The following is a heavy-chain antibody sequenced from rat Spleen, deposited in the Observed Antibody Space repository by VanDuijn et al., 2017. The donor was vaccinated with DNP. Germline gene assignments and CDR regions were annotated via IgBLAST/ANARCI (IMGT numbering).Heavy chain of an antibody. J-gene: IGHJ2*01. CDR1: GFTFSDYN. CDR3: VRWDYGMYGFDY. D-gene: IGHD1-11*01. CDR2: IIFDGRPT. Sequence: EVQLVESGGGSVQPGRSLKLSCAASGFTFSDYNMAWVRQAPKKGLEWVTTIIFDGRPTYYRYSVKGRFTISRENAKSTLYLQMNSLRSEDMATYYCVRWDYGMYGFDYWGQGVMVTVSS. V-gene: IGHV5S10*01.